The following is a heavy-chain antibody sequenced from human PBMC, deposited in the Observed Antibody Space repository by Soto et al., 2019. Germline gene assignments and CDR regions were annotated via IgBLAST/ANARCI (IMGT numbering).Heavy chain of an antibody. Sequence: KGSGYSFTSYWIGWVRQMPGKGLEWMGIIYPGDSDTRYSPSFQGQVTISADKSISTAYLQWSSLKASDTAMYYCARFRGYGYYYYYMDVWGKGTTVTVSS. D-gene: IGHD5-12*01. CDR2: IYPGDSDT. J-gene: IGHJ6*03. V-gene: IGHV5-51*01. CDR1: GYSFTSYW. CDR3: ARFRGYGYYYYYMDV.